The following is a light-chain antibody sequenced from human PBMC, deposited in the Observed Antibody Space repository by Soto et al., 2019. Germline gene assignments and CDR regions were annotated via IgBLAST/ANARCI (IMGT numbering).Light chain of an antibody. Sequence: DIVMTQSALYLPATPGEPASISCRSSQSLLHRNGYNYLDWYLQKPGQSPQLLIYLGSNRASGVHDRVSGSGSATDFTLKISRVEAEDVGVYYCMQALQTPFTFGPGTKVEIK. CDR1: QSLLHRNGYNY. V-gene: IGKV2-28*01. CDR2: LGS. CDR3: MQALQTPFT. J-gene: IGKJ3*01.